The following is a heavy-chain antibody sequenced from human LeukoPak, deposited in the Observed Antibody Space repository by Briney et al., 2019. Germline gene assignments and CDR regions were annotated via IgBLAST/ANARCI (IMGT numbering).Heavy chain of an antibody. CDR3: ARDGTYRFDY. V-gene: IGHV6-1*01. J-gene: IGHJ4*02. Sequence: SQTLSLTCAISGDSVSSNSVAWNWIRQSPSRGLEWLGRTFYRSKWFNDYAVSVKGRITINPDTSKNQFSPQLNSVTPEDTAVYYCARDGTYRFDYWGQGTLVTVSS. CDR2: TFYRSKWFN. CDR1: GDSVSSNSVA.